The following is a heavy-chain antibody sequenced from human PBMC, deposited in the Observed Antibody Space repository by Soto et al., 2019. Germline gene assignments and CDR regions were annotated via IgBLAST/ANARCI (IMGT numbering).Heavy chain of an antibody. CDR1: GFTVSNNY. Sequence: GGSLRLSCAASGFTVSNNYMSWVRQAPGKGLEWVSVISGSGGSTYYADSVKGRFTISRDNSKNTLYLQMNSLRAEDTAVYYCAKADIAAAGGDYWGQGTLVTVSS. J-gene: IGHJ4*02. D-gene: IGHD6-13*01. V-gene: IGHV3-23*01. CDR2: ISGSGGST. CDR3: AKADIAAAGGDY.